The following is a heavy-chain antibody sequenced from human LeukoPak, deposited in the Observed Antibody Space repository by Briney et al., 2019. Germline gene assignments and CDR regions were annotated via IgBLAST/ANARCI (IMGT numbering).Heavy chain of an antibody. D-gene: IGHD6-19*01. CDR1: GGSISSYY. CDR3: ARGGYSCGVFDY. V-gene: IGHV4-59*01. Sequence: PSETLSLTCTVSGGSISSYYWSWIRQPPGKGLEWIGYIYYSGSTNYNPSLKSRVTISVDTSKNQFSLKLSSVTAADTAVYYCARGGYSCGVFDYWGQGTLVTVSS. CDR2: IYYSGST. J-gene: IGHJ4*02.